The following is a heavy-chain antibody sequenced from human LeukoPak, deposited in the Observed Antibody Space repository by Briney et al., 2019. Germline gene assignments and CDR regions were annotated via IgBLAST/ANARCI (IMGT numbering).Heavy chain of an antibody. CDR1: GDTFSNYA. V-gene: IGHV1-2*02. Sequence: ASVKVSCKASGDTFSNYALAWVRQAPGEGLEWVGWINPNSGGTHYAQKFQGRVTMTRDTSISTAHMELSRLRSDDTAVYYCARVLRYCSGGNCYSGGLGYMDVWGKGTTVTISS. J-gene: IGHJ6*03. D-gene: IGHD2-15*01. CDR3: ARVLRYCSGGNCYSGGLGYMDV. CDR2: INPNSGGT.